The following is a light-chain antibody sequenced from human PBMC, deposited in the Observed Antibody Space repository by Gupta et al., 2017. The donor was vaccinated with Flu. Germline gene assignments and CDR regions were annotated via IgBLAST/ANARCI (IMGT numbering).Light chain of an antibody. CDR3: SSYVDITTLVV. CDR1: GSDVGGHNL. J-gene: IGLJ1*01. Sequence: IAISCTGTGSDVGGHNLVSWYQHHTGKAPKLMIFEVNRRPSGISDRISGSKSGNTASLTISGLQAEDEAYYYCSSYVDITTLVVFGTGTKVTVL. V-gene: IGLV2-14*01. CDR2: EVN.